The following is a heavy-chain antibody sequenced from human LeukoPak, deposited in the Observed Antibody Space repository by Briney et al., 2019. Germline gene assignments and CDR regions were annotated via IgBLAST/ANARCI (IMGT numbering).Heavy chain of an antibody. CDR2: LNGGGDST. D-gene: IGHD5-12*01. CDR3: ARGVDIVCFDY. Sequence: GGSLRLSCAASGFTFSSYWMSWVRQAPGKGLEWVSALNGGGDSTYYADSVKGRFTISRDNSKNTLYLEMHSPRADDTAVYYCARGVDIVCFDYWGQGTLVSVSS. CDR1: GFTFSSYW. J-gene: IGHJ4*02. V-gene: IGHV3-23*01.